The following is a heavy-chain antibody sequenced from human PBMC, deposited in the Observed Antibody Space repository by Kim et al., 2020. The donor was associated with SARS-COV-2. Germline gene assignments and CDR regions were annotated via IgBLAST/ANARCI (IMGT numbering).Heavy chain of an antibody. J-gene: IGHJ3*02. D-gene: IGHD6-6*01. CDR1: GGSISSSSYY. Sequence: SETLSLTCTVSGGSISSSSYYWGWIRQPPGKGLEWIGSIYYSGSTYYNPSLKSRVTISVDTSKNQFSLKLSSVTAADTTVYYCARHPHLAQLVRVSAFDIWGQGTMVTVSS. CDR2: IYYSGST. CDR3: ARHPHLAQLVRVSAFDI. V-gene: IGHV4-39*01.